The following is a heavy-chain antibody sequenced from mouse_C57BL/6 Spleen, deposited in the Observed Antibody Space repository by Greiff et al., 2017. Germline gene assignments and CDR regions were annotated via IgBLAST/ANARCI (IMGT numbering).Heavy chain of an antibody. D-gene: IGHD1-1*01. CDR3: ARSYYYGSSYYAMDY. V-gene: IGHV1-47*01. Sequence: VQLQESGAELVKPGASVKMSCKASGYTFTTYPIEWMKQNRGKSLEWIGNFHPYNDDTKYNEKFKGKATLTVEKSSSTVYLELSRLTSDDSAVYYCARSYYYGSSYYAMDYWGQGTSVTVSS. CDR2: FHPYNDDT. J-gene: IGHJ4*01. CDR1: GYTFTTYP.